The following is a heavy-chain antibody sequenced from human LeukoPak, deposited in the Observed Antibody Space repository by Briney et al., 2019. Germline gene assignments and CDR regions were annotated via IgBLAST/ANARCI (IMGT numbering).Heavy chain of an antibody. CDR3: LSSLLWFGELSD. CDR2: IKSKTDGGTT. V-gene: IGHV3-15*01. J-gene: IGHJ4*02. Sequence: SGGSLRLSCAASGFTFSNAWVSWVRQAPGKGLEWVGRIKSKTDGGTTDYAAPVKGRFTISRDDSKNTLYLQMNSLKTEDPAVYYCLSSLLWFGELSDWGQGTLVTVSS. CDR1: GFTFSNAW. D-gene: IGHD3-10*01.